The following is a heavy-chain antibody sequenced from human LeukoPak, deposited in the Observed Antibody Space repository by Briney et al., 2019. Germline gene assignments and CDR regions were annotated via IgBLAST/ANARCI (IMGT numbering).Heavy chain of an antibody. D-gene: IGHD6-13*01. J-gene: IGHJ6*02. Sequence: GGSLRLSCAASGFTFSSYVMSWVRQAPGKGLEWVSAISGSGGSTYYADSVKGRFTISRDNSKNTLYLQMNSLRAEDTAVYYCAKWYSSSWYYYDYYGMDVWGQGTTVTVSS. CDR1: GFTFSSYV. CDR2: ISGSGGST. CDR3: AKWYSSSWYYYDYYGMDV. V-gene: IGHV3-23*01.